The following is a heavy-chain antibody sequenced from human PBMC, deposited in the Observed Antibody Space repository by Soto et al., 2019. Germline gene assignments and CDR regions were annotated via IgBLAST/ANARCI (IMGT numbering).Heavy chain of an antibody. Sequence: SLRLSCAASGFTFSSYGMHWVRQAPGKGLEWVAVISYDGSNKYYADSVKGRFTISRDNSKNTLYLQMNSLRAEDTAVYYCAKDMQLWLKFYYYYYGMDVWGQGTTVTVSS. CDR3: AKDMQLWLKFYYYYYGMDV. D-gene: IGHD5-18*01. CDR1: GFTFSSYG. J-gene: IGHJ6*02. V-gene: IGHV3-30*18. CDR2: ISYDGSNK.